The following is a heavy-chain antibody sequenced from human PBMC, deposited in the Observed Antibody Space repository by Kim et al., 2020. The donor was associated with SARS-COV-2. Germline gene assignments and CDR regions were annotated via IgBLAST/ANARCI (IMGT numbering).Heavy chain of an antibody. CDR2: INTNTGNP. J-gene: IGHJ3*01. Sequence: ASVKVSCKSSGYTFTNYAMNWVRQAPGQGLEWMGWINTNTGNPTYVQGFTGRFVFSLDTSVSTAYLEISSLKAEDTAVYYCARIPQNWNYRNGLVDAFD. CDR1: GYTFTNYA. D-gene: IGHD1-7*01. CDR3: ARIPQNWNYRNGLVDAFD. V-gene: IGHV7-4-1*02.